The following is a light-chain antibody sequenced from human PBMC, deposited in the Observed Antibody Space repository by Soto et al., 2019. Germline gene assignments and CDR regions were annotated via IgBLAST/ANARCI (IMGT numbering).Light chain of an antibody. CDR3: QQYNTFWT. V-gene: IGKV1-5*01. J-gene: IGKJ1*01. Sequence: DIQMTQSPSPLSASLGDRVTITCRASQSISSWLAWYQQKPGKAPKLLIYDVSSLESGVPSRFSGSGSGTEFTLTISSLQPDDFATYYCQQYNTFWTLGQGTKVDI. CDR1: QSISSW. CDR2: DVS.